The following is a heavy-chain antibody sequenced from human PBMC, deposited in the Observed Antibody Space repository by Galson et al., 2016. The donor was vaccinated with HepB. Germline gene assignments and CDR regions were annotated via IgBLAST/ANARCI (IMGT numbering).Heavy chain of an antibody. J-gene: IGHJ5*02. D-gene: IGHD5-18*01. V-gene: IGHV3-21*06. CDR3: ARGYDYGYVWFDP. CDR2: ISSSSTYI. Sequence: SLRLSCAGSGLTFSSFSMNWVRQAPGKGLEWVSCISSSSTYIDYADSVKGRFTISRDNAKNSLYLQMNSLRAEDTAVYYCARGYDYGYVWFDPWGQGTLVTVSS. CDR1: GLTFSSFS.